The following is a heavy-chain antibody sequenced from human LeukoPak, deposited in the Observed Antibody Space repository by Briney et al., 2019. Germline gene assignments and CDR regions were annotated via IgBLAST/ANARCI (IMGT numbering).Heavy chain of an antibody. CDR3: ARGYSSGYDPFDY. D-gene: IGHD3-22*01. V-gene: IGHV3-48*03. J-gene: IGHJ4*02. CDR2: ISSSGSTI. Sequence: GGSLRLSCAASGFTFSSYEMNWVRQAPGKGLEWVSYISSSGSTIYYADSVKGRFTISRDSAKNSLYLQMNSLRVEDTALYHCARGYSSGYDPFDYWGQGTLVTVSS. CDR1: GFTFSSYE.